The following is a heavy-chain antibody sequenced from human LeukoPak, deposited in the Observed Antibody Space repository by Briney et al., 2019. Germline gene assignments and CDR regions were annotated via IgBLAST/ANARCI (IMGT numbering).Heavy chain of an antibody. J-gene: IGHJ4*02. V-gene: IGHV4-34*01. Sequence: PSETLSLTCAVYIDSFTNYYWNWIRQTPGKGLEWIGEVNDSGGTNINPSLRSRVILSVDTSKNQFSLKLSSVTAADTAVYYCARGLRRYFDWLQPAYFDYWGQGTLVTVSS. CDR3: ARGLRRYFDWLQPAYFDY. CDR1: IDSFTNYY. D-gene: IGHD3-9*01. CDR2: VNDSGGT.